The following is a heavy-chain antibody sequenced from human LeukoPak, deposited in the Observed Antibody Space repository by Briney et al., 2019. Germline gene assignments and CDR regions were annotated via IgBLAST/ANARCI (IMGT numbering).Heavy chain of an antibody. V-gene: IGHV3-33*06. Sequence: PGRSLRLSCAASGLTFSTYGMHWVRQAPGKGLEWVAVIYNDGNKKYDADSVKGRFTISRDNSKNTLYLQMNSLRAEDTAVYYCAKDRSCSGGTCYRSRLCDYWGQGTLVTVSS. CDR1: GLTFSTYG. CDR3: AKDRSCSGGTCYRSRLCDY. D-gene: IGHD2-15*01. J-gene: IGHJ4*02. CDR2: IYNDGNKK.